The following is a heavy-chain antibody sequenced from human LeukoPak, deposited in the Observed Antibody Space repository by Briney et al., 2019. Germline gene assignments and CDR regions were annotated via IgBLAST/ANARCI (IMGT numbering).Heavy chain of an antibody. CDR3: ARNILFAFDI. CDR2: ISSGSRTI. J-gene: IGHJ3*02. V-gene: IGHV3-48*01. CDR1: RFTFSTYS. Sequence: GGSLRLSCEASRFTFSTYSMNWVRQAPGKGLEWVSYISSGSRTIYYADSMKGRFTISRDNSKNTLYLQVNSLRAEDTAMYYCARNILFAFDIWGQGTMVTVSS.